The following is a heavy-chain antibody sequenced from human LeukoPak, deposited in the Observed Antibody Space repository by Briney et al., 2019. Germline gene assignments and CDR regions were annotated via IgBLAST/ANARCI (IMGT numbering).Heavy chain of an antibody. CDR3: ARDAAWSGYYDAFDI. V-gene: IGHV1-8*01. CDR2: MNPNSGNA. Sequence: GASVKVSCKASGYTFTSYDINWVRQATGQGLEWMGWMNPNSGNAGYAQKFQGRVTMTRNTSISTAYMELSSLRAEDTAVYYCARDAAWSGYYDAFDIWGQGTMVTVSS. CDR1: GYTFTSYD. J-gene: IGHJ3*02. D-gene: IGHD3-3*01.